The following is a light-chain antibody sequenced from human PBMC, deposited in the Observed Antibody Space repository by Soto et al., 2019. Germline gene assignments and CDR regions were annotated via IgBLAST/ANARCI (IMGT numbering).Light chain of an antibody. J-gene: IGLJ2*01. CDR2: SNN. CDR1: SSNIGSNT. CDR3: VARDINTICHVV. V-gene: IGLV1-44*01. Sequence: QSVLTQPPSASATPGQRVTISRSGSSSNIGSNTVNWYQQLPGTAPKLVIYSNNQRPSGVPDRFSGSKSGTSASLAIRGLQSEDEFDYYSVARDINTICHVVSGGVTKVPV.